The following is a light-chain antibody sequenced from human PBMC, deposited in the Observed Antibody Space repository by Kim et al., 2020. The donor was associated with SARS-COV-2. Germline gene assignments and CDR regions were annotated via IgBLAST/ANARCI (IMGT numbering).Light chain of an antibody. V-gene: IGLV2-11*01. Sequence: TGHLVTIACTGTSSDVGGYKYVSWYQQHPGKAPKLMIYDVSKRPSGVPDRFSGSKSGNPASLTISGLQAEDEADYYCWSYAGSWVFGGGTQLTVL. CDR1: SSDVGGYKY. CDR2: DVS. CDR3: WSYAGSWV. J-gene: IGLJ3*02.